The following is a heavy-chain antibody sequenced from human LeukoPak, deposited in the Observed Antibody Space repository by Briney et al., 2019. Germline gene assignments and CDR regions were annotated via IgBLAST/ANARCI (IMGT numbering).Heavy chain of an antibody. V-gene: IGHV3-7*01. D-gene: IGHD3-22*01. CDR2: IKHDGSVQ. Sequence: GGFLRLSCAASGFTFSSYWMSWVRQAPGKGLEWVANIKHDGSVQYCVDSVKGRFAISRDNAKNSLYLQMNSLRAEDTAVYYCARDPEDYYDSSAYYDGFDMWGQGTMVTVSS. CDR3: ARDPEDYYDSSAYYDGFDM. J-gene: IGHJ3*02. CDR1: GFTFSSYW.